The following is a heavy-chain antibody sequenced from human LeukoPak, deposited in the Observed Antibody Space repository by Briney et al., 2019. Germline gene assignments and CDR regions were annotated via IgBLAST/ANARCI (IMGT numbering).Heavy chain of an antibody. CDR2: IYSAGNT. CDR1: GFTVSSNY. D-gene: IGHD6-19*01. CDR3: ARGGTPGYSSGRIDY. V-gene: IGHV3-53*04. J-gene: IGHJ4*02. Sequence: GGSLRLFCVASGFTVSSNYMSWVRQAAGKGLEWVSVIYSAGNTYYADSVKGRFTISRHNSKNTLYLQMNSLRVEDTAVYYCARGGTPGYSSGRIDYWGQGTLVTVSS.